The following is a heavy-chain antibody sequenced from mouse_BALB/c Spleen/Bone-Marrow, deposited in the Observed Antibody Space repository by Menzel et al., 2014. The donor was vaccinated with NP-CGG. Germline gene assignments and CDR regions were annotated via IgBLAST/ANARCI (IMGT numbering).Heavy chain of an antibody. CDR1: GYKFXDYA. CDR2: ISTYSGNT. CDR3: ARNFYGSAYFDF. Sequence: VQLQQSGPELVRPGVSVKISCKGSGYKFXDYATHWVKQSHAKSLEWIGLISTYSGNTHYNQKFKGKATMTVDKSSSTAYMELARLTSEDSAIYYCARNFYGSAYFDFWGQGSTLTVSS. D-gene: IGHD1-1*01. V-gene: IGHV1-67*01. J-gene: IGHJ2*01.